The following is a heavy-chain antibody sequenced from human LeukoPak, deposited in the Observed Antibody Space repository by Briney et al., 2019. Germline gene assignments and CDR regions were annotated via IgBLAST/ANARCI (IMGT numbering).Heavy chain of an antibody. CDR2: IKQDGSEK. V-gene: IGHV3-7*01. CDR1: GFTFSSYA. D-gene: IGHD3-9*01. Sequence: GGSLRLSCAASGFTFSSYAVSWVRQAPGKGLEWVVNIKQDGSEKYYVDSVKGRFTISRDNAKNSLYLQMNSLRAEDTAVYYCARVSYDISWFPGYDYWGQGTLVTVSS. J-gene: IGHJ4*02. CDR3: ARVSYDISWFPGYDY.